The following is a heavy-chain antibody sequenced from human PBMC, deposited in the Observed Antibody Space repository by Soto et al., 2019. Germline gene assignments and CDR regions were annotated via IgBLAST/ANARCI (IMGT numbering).Heavy chain of an antibody. CDR1: GYTFTSYD. J-gene: IGHJ6*02. V-gene: IGHV1-8*01. CDR3: ARGGRDHEGIWYGMDV. Sequence: QVQLVQSGAEVKKPGASVKVSCKASGYTFTSYDINWVRQATGQGLEWMGWMNPNSGNTGYAQKFQGRVTMTRNTSLSTAYMELSSLRSEDTAVYYCARGGRDHEGIWYGMDVWGQGTTVTVSS. CDR2: MNPNSGNT. D-gene: IGHD2-21*01.